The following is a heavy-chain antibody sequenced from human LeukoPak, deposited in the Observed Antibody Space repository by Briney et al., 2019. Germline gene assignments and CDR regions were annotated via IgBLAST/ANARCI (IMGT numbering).Heavy chain of an antibody. CDR2: IYYSGST. J-gene: IGHJ4*02. V-gene: IGHV4-39*07. CDR3: ARGWQVGATPIDY. CDR1: GGSISSSSYY. D-gene: IGHD1-26*01. Sequence: SETLSLTCTVSGGSISSSSYYWGWIRQPPGKGLEWIGSIYYSGSTYYNPSLKSRVTISVDTSKNQFSLKLSSVTAADTAVYYCARGWQVGATPIDYWGQGTLVTVSS.